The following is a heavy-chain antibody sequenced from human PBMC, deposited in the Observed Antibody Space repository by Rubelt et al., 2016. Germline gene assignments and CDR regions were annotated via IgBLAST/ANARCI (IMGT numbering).Heavy chain of an antibody. D-gene: IGHD3-22*01. J-gene: IGHJ4*02. CDR1: GYTFTSYA. CDR3: ARYYYDSSGYVYFDY. Sequence: QVQLVQSGAEVKKPGASVKVSCKASGYTFTSYAMHWVRQAPGQRLEWMGWINAGNGNTKYSQKFQGRVTITRHTSASTAYMGLSSLRSEDTAVYYCARYYYDSSGYVYFDYWGQGTLVTVSS. CDR2: INAGNGNT. V-gene: IGHV1-3*01.